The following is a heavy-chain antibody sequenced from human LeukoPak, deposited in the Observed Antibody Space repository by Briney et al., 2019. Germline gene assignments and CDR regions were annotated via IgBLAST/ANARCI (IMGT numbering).Heavy chain of an antibody. CDR2: IYSNDDK. D-gene: IGHD4-17*01. J-gene: IGHJ4*02. CDR1: GFSLSASGVG. V-gene: IGHV2-5*01. CDR3: AHRPSTVTGFGY. Sequence: SGPTLVKPTQTLTLTCTFSGFSLSASGVGVGWIRQPPGKALEWLAIIYSNDDKRYSPSLKSRLTITKDTSKNQVVLTMTNMDPVDTATYYCAHRPSTVTGFGYWGQGTLVTVSS.